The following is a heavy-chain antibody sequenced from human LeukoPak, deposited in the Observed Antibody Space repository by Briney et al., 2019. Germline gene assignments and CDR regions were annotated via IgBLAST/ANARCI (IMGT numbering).Heavy chain of an antibody. Sequence: GGSLRLSCAASGFRFNSYEMNWVRQAPGRGLEWVSYIGNTGRTIYYVDSVKGRFTVSRDNAKNSLYLQMNSLRAEDTAIYYCVRGDRYFFDYWGQGTLVTVSS. CDR2: IGNTGRTI. V-gene: IGHV3-48*03. CDR3: VRGDRYFFDY. D-gene: IGHD1-14*01. J-gene: IGHJ4*02. CDR1: GFRFNSYE.